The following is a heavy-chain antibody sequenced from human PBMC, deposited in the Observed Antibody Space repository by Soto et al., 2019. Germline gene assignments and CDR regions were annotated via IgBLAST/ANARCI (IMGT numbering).Heavy chain of an antibody. CDR2: IYYSGST. CDR1: GGSISSGGYY. J-gene: IGHJ4*02. Sequence: PSETLSLTCTVSGGSISSGGYYWSWIRQHPGKGLEWIGYIYYSGSTYYNPSLKSRVTISVDTSKNQFSLKLSSVTAADTALYYCAKDVCSGSTTSCYTRLDFWGQGALVTVSS. CDR3: AKDVCSGSTTSCYTRLDF. D-gene: IGHD2-2*02. V-gene: IGHV4-31*03.